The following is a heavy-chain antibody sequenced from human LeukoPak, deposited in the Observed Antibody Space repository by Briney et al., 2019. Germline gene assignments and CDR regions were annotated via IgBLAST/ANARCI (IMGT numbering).Heavy chain of an antibody. CDR3: ARHFDY. J-gene: IGHJ4*02. V-gene: IGHV4-59*08. Sequence: TTSETLSLTCTVSGGSISSFYWSWIRQPPGKGLEWIGYIYYSGSTNYNPSLKSRVTISVDTSKNQFSLKLSSVTAADTAVYYCARHFDYWGQGTLVTVSS. CDR1: GGSISSFY. CDR2: IYYSGST.